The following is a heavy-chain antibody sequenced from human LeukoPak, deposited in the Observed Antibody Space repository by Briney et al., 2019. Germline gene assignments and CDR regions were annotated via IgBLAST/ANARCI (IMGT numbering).Heavy chain of an antibody. CDR1: GGSISRYY. V-gene: IGHV4-4*07. CDR2: IYSSGST. J-gene: IGHJ4*02. CDR3: ARSMVLIAAAGKGFDY. Sequence: PSETLSLTCTVSGGSISRYYWSWIRQPAGKGLEWIGRIYSSGSTTYNPPLKSRVTMSIDTSKNQFSLKVSSVTAADTAVYYCARSMVLIAAAGKGFDYWGQGTLVTVSS. D-gene: IGHD6-13*01.